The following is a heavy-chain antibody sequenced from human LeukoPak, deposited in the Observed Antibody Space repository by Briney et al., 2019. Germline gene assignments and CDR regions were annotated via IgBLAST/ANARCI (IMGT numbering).Heavy chain of an antibody. J-gene: IGHJ4*02. CDR2: IKEDGSAT. D-gene: IGHD1-1*01. V-gene: IGHV3-7*04. CDR1: GFTFSTYW. CDR3: ARDSPGYLAYDS. Sequence: GGSLRLSCGASGFTFSTYWMNWVRQVPGKGPEWVANIKEDGSATYYVDSVKGRFTISRDNAKKSLYLQMNSLRAEDTAVYYCARDSPGYLAYDSWGQGTLVSVSS.